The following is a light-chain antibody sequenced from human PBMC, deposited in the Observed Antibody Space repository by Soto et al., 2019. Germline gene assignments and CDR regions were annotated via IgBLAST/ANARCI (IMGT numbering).Light chain of an antibody. J-gene: IGLJ1*01. CDR3: CSYAGSSTHNYV. Sequence: QSVLTQPASLSWAPGQSITISSTGTNSDVGSYNLVSWYQQHPGKAPKLMIYEGSKRPSGVSNRFSGSKSGNTASLTISGLQAEDEADYYCCSYAGSSTHNYVFATGTKVTVL. CDR2: EGS. CDR1: NSDVGSYNL. V-gene: IGLV2-23*01.